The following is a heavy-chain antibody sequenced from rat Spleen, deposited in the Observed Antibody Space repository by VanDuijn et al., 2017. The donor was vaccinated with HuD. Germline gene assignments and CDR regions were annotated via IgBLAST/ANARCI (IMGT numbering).Heavy chain of an antibody. D-gene: IGHD1-1*01. J-gene: IGHJ1*01. CDR3: ARRYYSGFDF. CDR2: INVAGDTT. CDR1: KFTFRNDA. Sequence: EVQLVESGGGLVQPGRSLKLSCAASKFTFRNDAMAWVRQAPTKGLEWVASINVAGDTTYYRDSVKGRFTFSRDNARNTLYLQMDSLRSEDTATYYCARRYYSGFDFWGPGTMVTVSS. V-gene: IGHV5S13*01.